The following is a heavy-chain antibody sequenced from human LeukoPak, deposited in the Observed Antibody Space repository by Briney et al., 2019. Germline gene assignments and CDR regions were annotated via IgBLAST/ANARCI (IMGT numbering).Heavy chain of an antibody. D-gene: IGHD4-17*01. J-gene: IGHJ4*02. CDR2: IYYTGST. CDR3: ARAVSTVTALIDH. CDR1: GASISSGGYS. Sequence: SETLSLTCGVSGASISSGGYSWSWIRQSPGKGLEWIGYIYYTGSTYYNPSLKSLISMSVDTSKSQFSLKLNSVTAEDTAVYYCARAVSTVTALIDHWGQGTLVTVSS. V-gene: IGHV4-30-4*07.